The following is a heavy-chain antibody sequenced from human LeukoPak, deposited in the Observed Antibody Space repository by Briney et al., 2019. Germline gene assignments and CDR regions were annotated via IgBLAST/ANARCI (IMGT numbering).Heavy chain of an antibody. CDR1: EFTFSSSS. V-gene: IGHV3-48*01. CDR3: AELGITMIGGV. J-gene: IGHJ6*04. CDR2: ISSDSSTI. Sequence: GGSLRLSCAASEFTFSSSSMNWVRQAPGKGLEWVSYISSDSSTIYYADSVKGRFTISRDSAKNSLSLQMNSLRAEDTAVYYCAELGITMIGGVWGKGTTVTISS. D-gene: IGHD3-10*02.